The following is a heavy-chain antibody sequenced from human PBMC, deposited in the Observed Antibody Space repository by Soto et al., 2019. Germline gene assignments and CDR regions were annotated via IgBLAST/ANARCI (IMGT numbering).Heavy chain of an antibody. CDR2: ISSSSSYI. CDR1: GFTFSSYS. CDR3: ARGYCSSTSCQYPGGFDP. Sequence: EVQLVESGGGLVKPGGSLRLSCAASGFTFSSYSMNWVRQAPGKGLEWVSSISSSSSYIYYADSVKGRFTISRDNAKNSLYLQMNSLRAEDTAVYYCARGYCSSTSCQYPGGFDPWGQGTLVTVSS. J-gene: IGHJ5*02. V-gene: IGHV3-21*01. D-gene: IGHD2-2*01.